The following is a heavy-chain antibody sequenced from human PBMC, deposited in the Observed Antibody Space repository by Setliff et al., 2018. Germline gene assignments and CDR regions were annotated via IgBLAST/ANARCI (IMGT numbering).Heavy chain of an antibody. CDR2: IHTSGT. D-gene: IGHD3-9*01. CDR3: ARVGFLYYDILTGYPTYFDY. CDR1: GGSISSGTNY. J-gene: IGHJ4*02. V-gene: IGHV4-61*09. Sequence: SETLSLTCTVSGGSISSGTNYWSWIRQPAGRGLEWIGNIHTSGTNYNPSLKSRVTISVDTSKNLISLNLSSVTAADTAVYYCARVGFLYYDILTGYPTYFDYWGQGTLVTVSS.